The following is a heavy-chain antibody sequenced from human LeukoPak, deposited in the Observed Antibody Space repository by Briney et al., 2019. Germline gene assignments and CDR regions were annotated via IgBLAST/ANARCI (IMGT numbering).Heavy chain of an antibody. D-gene: IGHD2-2*01. CDR2: IYPGDSDT. CDR1: GYSFTTYW. J-gene: IGHJ4*02. Sequence: GESPKISCRGSGYSFTTYWIGWVRQMPGKGLEWMGIIYPGDSDTRYSPSFQGQVTMSADKSINTAYLQWSSLKASDTAIYYCARRQGCSSTSCPPDSWGQGTLVTVSS. V-gene: IGHV5-51*01. CDR3: ARRQGCSSTSCPPDS.